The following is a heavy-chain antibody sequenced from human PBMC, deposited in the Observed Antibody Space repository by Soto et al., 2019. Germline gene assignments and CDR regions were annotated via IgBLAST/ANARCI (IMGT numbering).Heavy chain of an antibody. V-gene: IGHV4-31*03. CDR3: ARDGYCGGDYYSAAFDI. CDR1: GGSITSGGFH. CDR2: IHYTGST. J-gene: IGHJ3*02. D-gene: IGHD2-21*02. Sequence: TLSLTCTVSGGSITSGGFHWSWVRQHPGKGLEWIGHIHYTGSTYYNPSLRSRLTISLDTSKNQFSLKLSSVTAADTAVYYCARDGYCGGDYYSAAFDIWGQGTMVTVSS.